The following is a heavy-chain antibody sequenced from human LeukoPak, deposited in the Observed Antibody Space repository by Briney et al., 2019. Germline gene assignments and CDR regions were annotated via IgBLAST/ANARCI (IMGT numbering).Heavy chain of an antibody. Sequence: GGSLRLSCAASGFTFSRYWMRWACHPPGEGLVWVSHINSDGSSTSYADSVKGRFTISRDNAKNTVYLQMNSLRVEDTAVYYCASETYYYGSGSYYKGQLWGQGTLVTVSS. V-gene: IGHV3-74*01. J-gene: IGHJ4*02. CDR3: ASETYYYGSGSYYKGQL. CDR2: INSDGSST. CDR1: GFTFSRYW. D-gene: IGHD3-10*01.